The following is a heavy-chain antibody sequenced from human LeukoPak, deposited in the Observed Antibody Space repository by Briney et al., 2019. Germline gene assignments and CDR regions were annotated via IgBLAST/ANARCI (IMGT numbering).Heavy chain of an antibody. J-gene: IGHJ4*02. V-gene: IGHV4-59*01. CDR1: GASISSYY. D-gene: IGHD5-24*01. Sequence: SETLSLTCTVSGASISSYYWSWIRQPPGKGLEWIGYIYYSGSTNYNPSLKSRVTISVDTSKNQFSLKLSSVTGADTAVYYCARGGDGYTWNYWGQGTLVTVSS. CDR2: IYYSGST. CDR3: ARGGDGYTWNY.